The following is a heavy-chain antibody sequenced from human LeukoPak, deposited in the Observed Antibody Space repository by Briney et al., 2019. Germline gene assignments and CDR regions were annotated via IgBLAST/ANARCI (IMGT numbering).Heavy chain of an antibody. Sequence: ASVKVSCKASGGTFSSYAISWVRQAPGQGLEWMGGIIPIFGTANYAQKFQGRVTITTDESTSTAYMELSSLRFEDTAVYYCARAKDNSNYARGAFDIWGQGTMVTVSS. D-gene: IGHD4-11*01. V-gene: IGHV1-69*05. J-gene: IGHJ3*02. CDR2: IIPIFGTA. CDR3: ARAKDNSNYARGAFDI. CDR1: GGTFSSYA.